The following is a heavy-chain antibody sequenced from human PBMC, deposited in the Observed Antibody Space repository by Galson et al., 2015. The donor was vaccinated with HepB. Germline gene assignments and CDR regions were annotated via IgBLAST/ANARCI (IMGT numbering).Heavy chain of an antibody. V-gene: IGHV7-4-1*02. CDR1: GYTFTSYA. CDR3: ARAPPFILWFGETTNNWFDP. Sequence: SVKVSCKASGYTFTSYAMNRVRQAPGQGLEWMGWINTNTGNPTYAQGFTGRFVFSLDTSVSTAYLQISSLKAEDTAVYYCARAPPFILWFGETTNNWFDPWGQGTLVTVSS. D-gene: IGHD3-10*01. CDR2: INTNTGNP. J-gene: IGHJ5*02.